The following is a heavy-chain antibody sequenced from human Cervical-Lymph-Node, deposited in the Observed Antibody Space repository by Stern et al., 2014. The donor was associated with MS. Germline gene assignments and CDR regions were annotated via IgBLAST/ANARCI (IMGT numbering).Heavy chain of an antibody. CDR2: IIPILGIA. CDR3: ASTWTSSWFDP. D-gene: IGHD1-1*01. Sequence: QVQLVESGAEVKKPGSSVKVSCKASGGTFSSYTISWVRQAPGQGLEWMGRIIPILGIANYAQKFQGRVTITADKSTSTAYMELSSLRSEDTAVYYCASTWTSSWFDPWGQGTLVTVSS. CDR1: GGTFSSYT. J-gene: IGHJ5*02. V-gene: IGHV1-69*09.